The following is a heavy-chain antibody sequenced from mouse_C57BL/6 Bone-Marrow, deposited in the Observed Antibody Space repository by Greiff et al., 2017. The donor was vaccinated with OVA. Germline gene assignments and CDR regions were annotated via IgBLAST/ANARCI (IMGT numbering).Heavy chain of an antibody. CDR2: IDPSDSYT. J-gene: IGHJ2*01. V-gene: IGHV1-50*01. D-gene: IGHD4-1*01. CDR3: ARRLGTDY. CDR1: GYTFTSYW. Sequence: VHLVESGAELVKPGASVKLSCKASGYTFTSYWMQWVKQRPGQGLEWIGEIDPSDSYTNYNQKFKGKATLTVDTSSSTAYMQLSSLTSEDSAVYYCARRLGTDYWGQGTTLTVSS.